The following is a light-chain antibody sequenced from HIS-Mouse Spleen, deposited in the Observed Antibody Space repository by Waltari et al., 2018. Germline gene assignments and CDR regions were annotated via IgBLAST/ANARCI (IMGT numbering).Light chain of an antibody. CDR3: QAWDSSTYV. V-gene: IGLV3-1*01. CDR1: KLGDKY. CDR2: QDS. J-gene: IGLJ1*01. Sequence: SYELTQPPSVSVSPGQTASITCPGDKLGDKYACWYQQKPGQSPVRVIYQDSKRPSGIPERFSGSNSGNTATLTISGTQAMDEADYYCQAWDSSTYVFGTGTKVTVL.